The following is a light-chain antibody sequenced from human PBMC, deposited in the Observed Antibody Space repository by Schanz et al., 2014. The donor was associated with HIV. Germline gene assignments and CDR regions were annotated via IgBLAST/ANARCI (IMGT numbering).Light chain of an antibody. Sequence: QSALTQPASASGSPGQSVAISCTGASSDIGVSWYQQYPGNAPKLMIFAVNRRTSGVPDRFSGAKSGNTAFLLVSGLQDEDEADYYCASYGGSNNVLFGGGTKLTVL. J-gene: IGLJ2*01. CDR3: ASYGGSNNVL. V-gene: IGLV2-8*01. CDR1: SSDIG. CDR2: AVN.